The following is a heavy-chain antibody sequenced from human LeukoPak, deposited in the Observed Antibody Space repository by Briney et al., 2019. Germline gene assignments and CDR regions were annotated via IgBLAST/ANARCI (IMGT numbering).Heavy chain of an antibody. CDR3: VRKCPGAGANLFDP. CDR1: DGSFHGYH. Sequence: PSETLSLTCAVYDGSFHGYHWSGIRQPPGKGLEWIGEVNHSGSTNCNPSLKSRVTISLDTSKNQFSLKLTSVTAADTAVYYCVRKCPGAGANLFDPWGQGALVTVSS. V-gene: IGHV4-34*01. D-gene: IGHD5/OR15-5a*01. CDR2: VNHSGST. J-gene: IGHJ5*02.